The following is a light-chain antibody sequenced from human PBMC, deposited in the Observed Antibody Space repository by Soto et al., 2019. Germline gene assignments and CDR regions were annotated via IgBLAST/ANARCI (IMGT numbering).Light chain of an antibody. CDR1: QSVGSN. J-gene: IGKJ5*01. Sequence: VGKESTSRWSVYQEKRTTLSCRASQSVGSNLAWYQQKPGLAPRVLIDDASTRATVIPARFSGSGSGTEFTLTFSILQPDQLATYYRHLDNSYAEAFGYRTYFG. V-gene: IGKV3-15*01. CDR3: HLDNSYAEAFGYRTY. CDR2: DAS.